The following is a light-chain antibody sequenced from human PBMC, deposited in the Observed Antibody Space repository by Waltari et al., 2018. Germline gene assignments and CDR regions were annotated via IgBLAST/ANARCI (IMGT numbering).Light chain of an antibody. Sequence: QSALTQPASVSGSPGQSITISCTGTSSDVGGYNYVSWYQQHPGKAPKLMIYDVSKRPSGVSNRVSGSKSGNTASLTISGLQAEDEADYYCCSYAGSSTPNWVFGGGTKLTVL. V-gene: IGLV2-23*02. CDR1: SSDVGGYNY. CDR3: CSYAGSSTPNWV. CDR2: DVS. J-gene: IGLJ3*02.